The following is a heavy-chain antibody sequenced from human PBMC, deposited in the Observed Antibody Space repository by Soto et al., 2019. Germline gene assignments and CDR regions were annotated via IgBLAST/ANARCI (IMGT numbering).Heavy chain of an antibody. D-gene: IGHD3-22*01. Sequence: QVQLQQWGAGLLKPSETLSLTCAVYGGSFSGYYWSWIRQPPGKGLEWIGEINHSGSTNYNPSLKSRVTIAVDTSKNQFSLKLSSVTAADTAVYYCARGRVVKNWGQGTMVTVSS. J-gene: IGHJ3*01. CDR3: ARGRVVKN. CDR2: INHSGST. V-gene: IGHV4-34*01. CDR1: GGSFSGYY.